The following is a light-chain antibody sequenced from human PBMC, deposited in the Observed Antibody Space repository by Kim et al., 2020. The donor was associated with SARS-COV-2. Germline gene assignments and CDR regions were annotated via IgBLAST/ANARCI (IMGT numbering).Light chain of an antibody. CDR1: RSDIGGHTG. CDR3: SSYSFTNRTALL. CDR2: RVS. J-gene: IGLJ2*01. V-gene: IGLV2-14*03. Sequence: QSALTQPASVSGAPGQSITISCSGSRSDIGGHTGVSWYQQHSGKAPKLLIFRVSQRPSGVSDRFSGSKSANTASLTISGLQPEDDSIYYCSSYSFTNRTALLFGRGTQLTVL.